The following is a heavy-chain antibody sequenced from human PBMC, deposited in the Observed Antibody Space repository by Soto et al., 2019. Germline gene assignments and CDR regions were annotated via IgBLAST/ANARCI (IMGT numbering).Heavy chain of an antibody. D-gene: IGHD2-8*01. CDR2: IYSGGST. CDR1: GFTVSSNY. V-gene: IGHV3-66*01. CDR3: ASYLVPNYCYYGMDV. Sequence: PGGSLRLSCAASGFTVSSNYMSWVRQAPGKGLEWVSVIYSGGSTYYADSVKGRFTISRDNSKNTLYLQMNSLRAEDTAVYYCASYLVPNYCYYGMDVWGQGTTVTVSS. J-gene: IGHJ6*02.